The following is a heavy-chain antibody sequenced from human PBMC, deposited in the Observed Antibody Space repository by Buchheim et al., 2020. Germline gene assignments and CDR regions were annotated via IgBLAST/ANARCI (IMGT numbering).Heavy chain of an antibody. D-gene: IGHD2-2*01. J-gene: IGHJ5*02. V-gene: IGHV1-69*06. Sequence: QVQLVQSGAEVKKPGSSVKVSCKASGGTFSSYAISWVRQAPGQGLEWMGGIIPIFGTANYAPKFQGRVTITADKSTSPAYMELSSLRSEDTAVYYCARHCSSTSCYEENWFDPWGQGTL. CDR3: ARHCSSTSCYEENWFDP. CDR2: IIPIFGTA. CDR1: GGTFSSYA.